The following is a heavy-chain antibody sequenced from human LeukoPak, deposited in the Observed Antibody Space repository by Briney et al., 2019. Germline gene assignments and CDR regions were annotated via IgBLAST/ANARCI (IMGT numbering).Heavy chain of an antibody. D-gene: IGHD3-22*01. V-gene: IGHV4-59*01. J-gene: IGHJ5*02. Sequence: SETLSLTCAVYGGSFSGYYWSWIRQPPGKGLEWIGYIYYSGSTNYNPSLKSRVTISVDTSKNQFSLKLSSVTAADTAVYYCASYGYYYDSSGYYPWGQGTLVTVSS. CDR2: IYYSGST. CDR3: ASYGYYYDSSGYYP. CDR1: GGSFSGYY.